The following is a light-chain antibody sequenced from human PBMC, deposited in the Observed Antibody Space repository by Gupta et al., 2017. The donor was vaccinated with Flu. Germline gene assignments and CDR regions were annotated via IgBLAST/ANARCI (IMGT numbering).Light chain of an antibody. CDR3: QQYDNLPRT. J-gene: IGKJ1*01. CDR2: DAS. V-gene: IGKV1-33*01. Sequence: IQMTQSPSSLPACVGDRVTITCQASQDITNYLNWYQQKPGKAPKLLIYDASNLETGVPSRFSGSGSGTDFTFTISSLQAEDIATYYCQQYDNLPRTFGQGTQVEIK. CDR1: QDITNY.